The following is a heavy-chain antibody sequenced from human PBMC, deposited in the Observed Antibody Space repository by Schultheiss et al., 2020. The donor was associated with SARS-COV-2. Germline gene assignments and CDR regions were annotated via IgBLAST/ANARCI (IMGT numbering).Heavy chain of an antibody. Sequence: SETLSLTCAVYGGSFSGYYWSWIRQPPGKGLEWIGYIDYSGSTNFNPSLKSRVTMSVDTSKNQFSLKLSSVTAADTAVYYCARHEAAAGTYYFDYWGQGTLVTVAS. CDR2: IDYSGST. D-gene: IGHD6-13*01. V-gene: IGHV4-59*08. CDR3: ARHEAAAGTYYFDY. CDR1: GGSFSGYY. J-gene: IGHJ4*02.